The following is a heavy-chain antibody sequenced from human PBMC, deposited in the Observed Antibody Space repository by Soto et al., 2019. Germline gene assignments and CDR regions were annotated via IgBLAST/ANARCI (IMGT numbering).Heavy chain of an antibody. J-gene: IGHJ4*02. CDR2: ISYDGSNK. Sequence: GGSLRLSCAASGFTFSSYAMHWVRQAPGKGLEWVAVISYDGSNKYYADSVKGRFTISRDNSKNTLYLQMNSLRAEDTAVYYCARDASYMGVVVAPTPGPIDYWGQVTLVTVSS. CDR3: ARDASYMGVVVAPTPGPIDY. V-gene: IGHV3-30-3*01. D-gene: IGHD2-15*01. CDR1: GFTFSSYA.